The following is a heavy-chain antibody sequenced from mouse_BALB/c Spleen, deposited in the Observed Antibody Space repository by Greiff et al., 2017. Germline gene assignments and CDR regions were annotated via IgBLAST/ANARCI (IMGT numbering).Heavy chain of an antibody. D-gene: IGHD4-1*01. CDR3: ASGSGTRIAY. J-gene: IGHJ3*01. Sequence: EVQLVESGGGLVQPGGSRKLSCAASGFTFSSFGMHWVRQAPEKGLEWVAYISSGSSTIYYADTVKGRFTISRDNPKNTLFLQMTSLRSEDTAMYYCASGSGTRIAYWGQGTLVTVSA. CDR2: ISSGSSTI. CDR1: GFTFSSFG. V-gene: IGHV5-17*02.